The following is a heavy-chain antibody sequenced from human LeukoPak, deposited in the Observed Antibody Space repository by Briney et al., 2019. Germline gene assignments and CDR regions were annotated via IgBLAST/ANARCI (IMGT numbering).Heavy chain of an antibody. CDR1: GFTFSSYV. V-gene: IGHV3-23*01. Sequence: GGSLRLSCAASGFTFSSYVMSWVRQAPGKGLEWDSAISGSGVTPYYADSVKGRFTISRDNSKNTLDLHLNSLRAEDTAMFYCAKVDITGTIPRAFDIWGQGTMVTVSS. D-gene: IGHD1/OR15-1a*01. J-gene: IGHJ3*02. CDR2: ISGSGVTP. CDR3: AKVDITGTIPRAFDI.